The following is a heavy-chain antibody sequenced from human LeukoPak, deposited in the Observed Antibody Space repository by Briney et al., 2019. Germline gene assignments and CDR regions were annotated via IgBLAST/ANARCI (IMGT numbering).Heavy chain of an antibody. D-gene: IGHD6-6*01. V-gene: IGHV3-7*03. Sequence: GGSLRLSCAASGFTFSSYWMSWVRQAPGKGLEWVANIKQDGSEKYYVDSVKGRFTISRDNAKNSLYLQMNSLRAEDTAVYYCARIGDSSSSGLDYWGQGTLVTVSS. CDR2: IKQDGSEK. CDR1: GFTFSSYW. J-gene: IGHJ4*02. CDR3: ARIGDSSSSGLDY.